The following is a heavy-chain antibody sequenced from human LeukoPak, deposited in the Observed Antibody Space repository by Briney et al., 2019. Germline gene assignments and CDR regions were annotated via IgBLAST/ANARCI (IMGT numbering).Heavy chain of an antibody. D-gene: IGHD6-13*01. Sequence: ASVKVSCKASGYTFTSYDINWVRQATGQGLEWMGWMNPNSGNTGYAQKFQGRVTITRNTSISTAYMELSSLRSEDTAVYYCARVVAAAGTNYYYYYYMDVWGKGTTVTISS. CDR1: GYTFTSYD. CDR3: ARVVAAAGTNYYYYYYMDV. J-gene: IGHJ6*03. V-gene: IGHV1-8*03. CDR2: MNPNSGNT.